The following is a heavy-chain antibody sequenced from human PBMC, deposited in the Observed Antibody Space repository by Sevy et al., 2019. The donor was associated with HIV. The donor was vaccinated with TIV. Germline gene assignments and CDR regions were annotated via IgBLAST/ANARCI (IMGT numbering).Heavy chain of an antibody. CDR1: GYTFTSYG. Sequence: GASVKVSCKASGYTFTSYGISWVRQAPGQGLEWMGWISAYNGNTNDSQKLQGRVTMTTDTSTSTAYMELRSLRSDDTAVYYCARATLTVTTNYYYYMDVWGKGTTVTVSS. CDR2: ISAYNGNT. J-gene: IGHJ6*03. D-gene: IGHD4-17*01. CDR3: ARATLTVTTNYYYYMDV. V-gene: IGHV1-18*04.